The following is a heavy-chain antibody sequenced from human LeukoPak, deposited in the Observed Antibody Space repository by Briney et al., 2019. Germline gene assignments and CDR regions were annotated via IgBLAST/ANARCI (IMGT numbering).Heavy chain of an antibody. CDR2: INHSGST. J-gene: IGHJ4*02. CDR3: ARGSMRAAAGTGY. CDR1: GVSFSGYY. V-gene: IGHV4-34*01. Sequence: SETLSLTCAVYGVSFSGYYWSWIRQPPGKGLEWIGEINHSGSTNYNPSLKSRVTISVDTSKNQFSLKLSSVTAADTAVYYCARGSMRAAAGTGYWGQGTLVTVSS. D-gene: IGHD6-13*01.